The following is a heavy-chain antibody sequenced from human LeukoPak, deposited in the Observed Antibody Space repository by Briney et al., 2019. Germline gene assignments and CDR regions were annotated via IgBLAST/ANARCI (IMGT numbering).Heavy chain of an antibody. CDR1: SFTFSSYV. CDR3: AKCSGWFVRGKDYYYYYMDV. Sequence: GGSLRLSCGASSFTFSSYVMSWVRQAPGKGLEWVSTVSTTGGSTYYADSVKGRFTISRDNSKDTLYPQMNSLRAEDTAVYYCAKCSGWFVRGKDYYYYYMDVWGKGTTVTVSS. CDR2: VSTTGGST. J-gene: IGHJ6*03. D-gene: IGHD6-19*01. V-gene: IGHV3-23*01.